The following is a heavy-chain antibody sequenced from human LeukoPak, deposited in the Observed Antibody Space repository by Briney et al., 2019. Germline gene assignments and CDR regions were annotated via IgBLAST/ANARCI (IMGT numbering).Heavy chain of an antibody. CDR1: GGTFSSYA. J-gene: IGHJ5*02. CDR3: ARDRGYDILTGYGWFDP. CDR2: IIPIFGAA. V-gene: IGHV1-69*06. Sequence: EASVKVSCKASGGTFSSYAISWVRQAPGQGLEWMGGIIPIFGAANYAQKFQGRVRITADKSTSTAYMELSSLRSEDTAVYYCARDRGYDILTGYGWFDPWGQGTLVTVSS. D-gene: IGHD3-9*01.